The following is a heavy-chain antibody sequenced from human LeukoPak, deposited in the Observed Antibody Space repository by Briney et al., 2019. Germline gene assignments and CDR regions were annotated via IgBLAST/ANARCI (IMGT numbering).Heavy chain of an antibody. J-gene: IGHJ4*02. CDR3: ARGRGYCSSSSCHDFDF. CDR1: GYSFTNYW. CDR2: IYPGDSET. Sequence: RPGESLKISCKGSGYSFTNYWIAWVRQMPGKGLEWMGIIYPGDSETTYSPSFQGQVTLSADKSITTTFLQRSSLKASDTAMYYCARGRGYCSSSSCHDFDFWGQGTQVTVSP. V-gene: IGHV5-51*01. D-gene: IGHD2-2*01.